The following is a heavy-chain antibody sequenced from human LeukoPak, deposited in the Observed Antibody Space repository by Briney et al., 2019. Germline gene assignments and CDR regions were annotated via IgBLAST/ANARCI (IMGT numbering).Heavy chain of an antibody. CDR2: IYYSGST. CDR3: ATNTVTATYWYFDL. J-gene: IGHJ2*01. V-gene: IGHV4-59*01. CDR1: GGSISSYY. D-gene: IGHD4-17*01. Sequence: SETLSLTCTVSGGSISSYYWSWLRQPPGKGLEWIGYIYYSGSTNYNPSLKSRVTISVDTSKNQFSLKLSSVTAADTAVYYCATNTVTATYWYFDLWGRGTLVTVSS.